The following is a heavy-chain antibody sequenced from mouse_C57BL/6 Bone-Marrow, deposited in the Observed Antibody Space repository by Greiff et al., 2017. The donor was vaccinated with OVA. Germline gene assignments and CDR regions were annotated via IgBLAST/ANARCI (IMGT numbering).Heavy chain of an antibody. D-gene: IGHD3-2*02. J-gene: IGHJ3*01. V-gene: IGHV14-4*01. CDR2: IDPENGDT. Sequence: EVKLVESGAELVRPGASVKLSCTASGFNIKDDYMHWVKQRPEKGLEWIGWIDPENGDTEYASKFKGKATITADTSSNTAYLQLSSLTSEDTAVYYCTETAQTWAWFAYWGQGTLVTVSA. CDR1: GFNIKDDY. CDR3: TETAQTWAWFAY.